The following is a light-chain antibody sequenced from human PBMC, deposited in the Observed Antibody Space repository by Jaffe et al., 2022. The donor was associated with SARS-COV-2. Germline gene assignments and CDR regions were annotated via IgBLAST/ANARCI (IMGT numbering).Light chain of an antibody. CDR1: KLGDKY. J-gene: IGLJ2*01. CDR3: QAWDSSWPVV. CDR2: QDS. Sequence: SYELTQPPSVSVSPGQTASITCSGDKLGDKYACWYQQKPGQSPVLVIYQDSKRPSGIPERFSGSNSGNTATLTISGTQAMDEADYYCQAWDSSWPVVFGGGTKLTVL. V-gene: IGLV3-1*01.